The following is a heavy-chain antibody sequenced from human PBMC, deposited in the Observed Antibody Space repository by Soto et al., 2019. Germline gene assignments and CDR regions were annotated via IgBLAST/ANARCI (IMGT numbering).Heavy chain of an antibody. J-gene: IGHJ4*02. V-gene: IGHV4-34*01. CDR1: GGSFSGYY. Sequence: SETLSLTCAVYGGSFSGYYWSWIRQPPGKGLEWIGEINHSGSTNYNPSLKSRVTISVDTSKNQFSLKLSSVTAADTAMYYCARESGSYDPLDYWGQGTQVTVSS. CDR3: ARESGSYDPLDY. CDR2: INHSGST. D-gene: IGHD1-26*01.